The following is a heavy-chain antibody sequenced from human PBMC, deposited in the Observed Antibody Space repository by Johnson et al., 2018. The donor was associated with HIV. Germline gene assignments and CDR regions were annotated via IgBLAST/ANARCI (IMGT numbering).Heavy chain of an antibody. J-gene: IGHJ3*02. CDR1: GFTFDDYG. D-gene: IGHD5-18*01. CDR3: ARDGRDLVTRGAFDI. V-gene: IGHV3-20*04. CDR2: INWNGGST. Sequence: MQLVESGGGVVRPGGSLRLSCAASGFTFDDYGMSWVRQAPGKGLEGGSGINWNGGSTGYADSVTGRFTISRDNAKNSLYLQMNSLRPEDTAVYYCARDGRDLVTRGAFDIWGQGTVVTVSS.